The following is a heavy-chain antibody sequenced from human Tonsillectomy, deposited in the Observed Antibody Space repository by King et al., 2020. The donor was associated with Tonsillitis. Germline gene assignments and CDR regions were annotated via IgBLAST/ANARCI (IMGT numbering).Heavy chain of an antibody. Sequence: IQLVQSGGGVVQPGRSLRLSCAAFGFTFSSYAMHWVRQAPGKGLEWGVVISYDGSNKYYADSVKGRLTISRDNSKNTFDLQMNSLRAEDTAVYYCARDLRGGSYLDYWGQGTLVTVSS. CDR3: ARDLRGGSYLDY. J-gene: IGHJ4*02. CDR2: ISYDGSNK. CDR1: GFTFSSYA. D-gene: IGHD1-26*01. V-gene: IGHV3-30-3*01.